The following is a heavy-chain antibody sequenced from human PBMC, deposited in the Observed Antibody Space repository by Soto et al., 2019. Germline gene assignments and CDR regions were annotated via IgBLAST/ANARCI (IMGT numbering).Heavy chain of an antibody. CDR1: GGSISSGDYY. CDR2: IYYSGST. D-gene: IGHD2-2*01. CDR3: ARVSGYCSSTSCLTRFDY. V-gene: IGHV4-30-4*01. Sequence: SETLSLTCTVSGGSISSGDYYWSWIRQPPGKGLEWIGYIYYSGSTNYNPSLKSRVTISVDTSKNQFSLKLSSVTAADTAVYYCARVSGYCSSTSCLTRFDYWGQGTLVTVSS. J-gene: IGHJ4*02.